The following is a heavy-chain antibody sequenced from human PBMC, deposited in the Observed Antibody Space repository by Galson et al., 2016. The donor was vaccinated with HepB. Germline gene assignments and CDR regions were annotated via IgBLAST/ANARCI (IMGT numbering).Heavy chain of an antibody. J-gene: IGHJ5*02. CDR3: TRVFSGYYGIANWFIP. CDR2: IRSEAYGGTT. CDR1: GFTFGDYA. D-gene: IGHD6-25*01. Sequence: SLRLSCAASGFTFGDYAMSWLRQAPGKGLEWVGIIRSEAYGGTTENAASVKGRFTISRDDSKSIAYLQMNSLKTEDKAVYYCTRVFSGYYGIANWFIPWGQGTLVTVSS. V-gene: IGHV3-49*03.